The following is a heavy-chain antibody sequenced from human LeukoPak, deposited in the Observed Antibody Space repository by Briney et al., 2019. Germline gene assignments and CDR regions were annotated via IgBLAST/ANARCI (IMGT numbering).Heavy chain of an antibody. V-gene: IGHV3-21*01. CDR3: ARRRARFGELSPLDY. CDR2: ISSSSSYI. J-gene: IGHJ4*02. D-gene: IGHD3-10*01. Sequence: GGSLRLSCAASGFTVSSNYMSWVRQAPGKGLEWVSSISSSSSYIYYADSVKGRFTISRDNAKNSLYLQMNSLRAEDTAVYYCARRRARFGELSPLDYWGQGTLVTVSS. CDR1: GFTVSSNY.